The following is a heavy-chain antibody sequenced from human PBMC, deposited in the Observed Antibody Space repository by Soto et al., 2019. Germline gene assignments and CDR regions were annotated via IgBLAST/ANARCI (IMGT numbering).Heavy chain of an antibody. CDR3: ARHPTATEYYFDY. CDR1: GGSISSYY. CDR2: IYYSGST. D-gene: IGHD4-17*01. Sequence: SETLSLTCTVSGGSISSYYWSWIRQPPGKGLEWIGYIYYSGSTNHNPSLKSRVTISVDTSKNQFSLKLSSVTAADTAVYYCARHPTATEYYFDYWGQGTLVTVSS. J-gene: IGHJ4*02. V-gene: IGHV4-59*08.